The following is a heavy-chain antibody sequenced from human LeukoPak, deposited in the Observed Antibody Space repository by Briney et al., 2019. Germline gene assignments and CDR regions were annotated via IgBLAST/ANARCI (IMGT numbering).Heavy chain of an antibody. D-gene: IGHD2-15*01. CDR3: ARAENSGSGGLDP. CDR1: GFTFNIYS. CDR2: ITSSSRYI. J-gene: IGHJ5*02. Sequence: GGSLRLSCAASGFTFNIYSMNWVRQAPGKGLEWVSRITSSSRYIYYADSVKGRFTISRDNAKNSLYLDMSSLRADDTAVYYCARAENSGSGGLDPWGQGTLVTVSS. V-gene: IGHV3-21*01.